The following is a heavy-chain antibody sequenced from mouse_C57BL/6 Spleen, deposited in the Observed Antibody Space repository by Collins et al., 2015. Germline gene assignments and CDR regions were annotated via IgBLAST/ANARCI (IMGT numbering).Heavy chain of an antibody. J-gene: IGHJ4*01. CDR3: ARRGAYGNNDAMDY. CDR2: SGST. D-gene: IGHD2-1*01. Sequence: SGSTNYNEKFKGKATFTADTSSNTAYMQLSSLTSEDSAVYYCARRGAYGNNDAMDYWGQGTSVTVSS. V-gene: IGHV1-9*01.